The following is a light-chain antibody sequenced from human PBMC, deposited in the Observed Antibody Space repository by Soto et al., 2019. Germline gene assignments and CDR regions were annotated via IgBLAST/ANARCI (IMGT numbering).Light chain of an antibody. CDR1: GSNIGSNA. J-gene: IGLJ1*01. Sequence: QSVLTQPPSASGTPGQRVTISCSGSGSNIGSNAVNWYQQLPGSAPKLLIYSNNQRTSGVSNRFSGSKSGNTASLTISGLQAEDEADYYCSSYTSSSTRVFGTGTKLTVL. CDR2: SNN. V-gene: IGLV1-44*01. CDR3: SSYTSSSTRV.